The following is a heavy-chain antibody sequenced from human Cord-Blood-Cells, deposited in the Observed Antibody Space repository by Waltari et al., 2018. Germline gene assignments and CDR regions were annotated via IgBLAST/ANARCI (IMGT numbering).Heavy chain of an antibody. Sequence: QVQLQQWGAGLLKPSETLSLTCAVYGGTFSGYYWSWIRQPPGKGLEWFGEINHSGSTNYNPSLKSRVTISVDTSKNQFSLKLSSVTAADTAVYYCARDIVVVPAAIEGDYNWFDPWGQGTLVTVSS. J-gene: IGHJ5*02. D-gene: IGHD2-2*01. CDR1: GGTFSGYY. CDR2: INHSGST. V-gene: IGHV4-34*01. CDR3: ARDIVVVPAAIEGDYNWFDP.